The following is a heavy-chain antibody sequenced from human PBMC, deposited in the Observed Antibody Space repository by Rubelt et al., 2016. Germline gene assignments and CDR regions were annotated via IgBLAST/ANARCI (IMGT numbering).Heavy chain of an antibody. J-gene: IGHJ4*02. CDR1: GFTFSSYS. D-gene: IGHD4-17*01. CDR3: ARGKGGDYTS. Sequence: EVQLLESGGGLVQPGGSLRLSCAASGFTFSSYSMNWVRQAPGKGLEWVSYISSSSITIYYADSAKCRFTISRDNAKNSLYLQMNSLRAEDTAVYYCARGKGGDYTSWGQGTLVTVSS. CDR2: ISSSSITI. V-gene: IGHV3-48*04.